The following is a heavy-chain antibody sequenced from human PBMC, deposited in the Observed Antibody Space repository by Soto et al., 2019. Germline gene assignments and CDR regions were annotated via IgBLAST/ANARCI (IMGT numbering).Heavy chain of an antibody. CDR2: IYSGGST. CDR3: ARAHYDFWSGPY. Sequence: GGSVRLSGAAAGFAVSSDYMSWVRQAPGKGLEWVSVIYSGGSTYYADSVKGRFTISRDNSKNTLYLQMNSLRAEDTAVYYCARAHYDFWSGPYWGQGTLVTVSS. J-gene: IGHJ4*02. V-gene: IGHV3-66*01. CDR1: GFAVSSDY. D-gene: IGHD3-3*01.